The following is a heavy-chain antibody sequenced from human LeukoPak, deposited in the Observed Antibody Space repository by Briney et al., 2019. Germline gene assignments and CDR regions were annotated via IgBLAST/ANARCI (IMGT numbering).Heavy chain of an antibody. J-gene: IGHJ4*02. Sequence: GASVKVSCKASGYTFTSYYMRWVRQAPGQGLEWMGIINPSGGSTSYAQKFQGRVTITADKSTSTAYMELSSLRSEDTAVYYCARENLASLEPFDYWGQGTLVTVSS. CDR2: INPSGGST. D-gene: IGHD2-2*01. V-gene: IGHV1-46*01. CDR3: ARENLASLEPFDY. CDR1: GYTFTSYY.